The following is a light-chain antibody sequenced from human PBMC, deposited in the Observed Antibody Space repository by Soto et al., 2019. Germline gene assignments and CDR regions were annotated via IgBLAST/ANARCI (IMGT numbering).Light chain of an antibody. CDR2: DVS. J-gene: IGLJ1*01. CDR3: SSFTGTSYV. Sequence: QSALTQPASVSGSPGQSITISCTGASSDFGGNNYVSWYQQYPGKAPKLMVCDVSNRPSGVSNRFSGSKSGNTASLTISGLQAEDEADYYCSSFTGTSYVFGTGTKVTVL. V-gene: IGLV2-14*01. CDR1: SSDFGGNNY.